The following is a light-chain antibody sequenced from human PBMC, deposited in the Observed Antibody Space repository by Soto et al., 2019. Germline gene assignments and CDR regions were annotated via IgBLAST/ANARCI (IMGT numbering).Light chain of an antibody. Sequence: QSALTQPASVSGSPGQSITISCTGTSSDVGSYNYVSWYQQHPGKAPKLVIYDVSNRPSGVSNRFSGSKSGNTASLTISGLQAEDEADYYCSSYTGSSTVVFGGGTKLTVL. CDR1: SSDVGSYNY. CDR3: SSYTGSSTVV. J-gene: IGLJ2*01. V-gene: IGLV2-14*01. CDR2: DVS.